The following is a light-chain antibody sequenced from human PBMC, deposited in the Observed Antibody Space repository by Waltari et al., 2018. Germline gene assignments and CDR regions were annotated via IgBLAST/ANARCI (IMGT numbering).Light chain of an antibody. CDR2: APS. CDR3: QQTDSFPLT. V-gene: IGKV1-12*01. J-gene: IGKJ4*01. CDR1: QDVSTW. Sequence: DFQRTQSPSSVSASIEYRVTISCRASQDVSTWVAWYQQKPGKDPNLLISAPSSLQSGVPSRFSGSGSGTDFTLTISGLQPEDFTIYFCQQTDSFPLTFGGGTKVELK.